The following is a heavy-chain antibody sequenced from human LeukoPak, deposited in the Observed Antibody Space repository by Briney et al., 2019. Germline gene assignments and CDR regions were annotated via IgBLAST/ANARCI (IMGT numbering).Heavy chain of an antibody. CDR3: ATEGYYDSSGYYTDY. D-gene: IGHD3-22*01. Sequence: ASVKVSCKVSGYILTELSMHWVRQAPGKGLEWMGGFDPEDGETIYAQKFQGRVTMTEDTSTDTAYMELSRLRSDDTAVYYCATEGYYDSSGYYTDYWGQGTLVTVSS. CDR2: FDPEDGET. V-gene: IGHV1-24*01. J-gene: IGHJ4*02. CDR1: GYILTELS.